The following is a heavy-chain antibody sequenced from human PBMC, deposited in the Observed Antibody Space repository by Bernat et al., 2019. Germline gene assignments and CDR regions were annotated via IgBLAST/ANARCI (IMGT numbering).Heavy chain of an antibody. CDR1: GFTFSNYA. Sequence: EVQLVESGGGLVQPGGSLRLSCVASGFTFSNYAMSWVRQAPGKGLECVSGITGRGGSTYYADSVKGRFTISRDNSKSTLYLQMNSLRAEDTAVYYCAKDRSSGWTYFDYWGQRTLVTVSA. CDR2: ITGRGGST. CDR3: AKDRSSGWTYFDY. V-gene: IGHV3-23*04. J-gene: IGHJ4*02. D-gene: IGHD6-19*01.